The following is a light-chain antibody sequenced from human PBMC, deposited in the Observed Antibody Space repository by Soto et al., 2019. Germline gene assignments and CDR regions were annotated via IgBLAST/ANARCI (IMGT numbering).Light chain of an antibody. Sequence: QSALTQPPSVSAAPGQKVTISCSGSSSKNGKNYVSWYQQLPGTTPKLLISENNKRPSGILDRFSGSKSGTSAILGITGLLTGDEADYYCGTWDSSLSAYVFGTGTKVTVL. J-gene: IGLJ1*01. CDR2: ENN. CDR1: SSKNGKNY. V-gene: IGLV1-51*02. CDR3: GTWDSSLSAYV.